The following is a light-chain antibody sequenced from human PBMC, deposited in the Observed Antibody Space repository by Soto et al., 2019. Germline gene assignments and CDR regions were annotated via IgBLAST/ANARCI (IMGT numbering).Light chain of an antibody. Sequence: DIQMPQSPSTLSASVGDRVTITCRASQSISSWLAWYQQKPGKAPKLLIYDASSLESGVPSRFSGSGSGTEFTLPISSLQPDDYAAYYCQQYNSYSLYTFGQGTKLEIK. CDR1: QSISSW. V-gene: IGKV1-5*01. J-gene: IGKJ2*01. CDR2: DAS. CDR3: QQYNSYSLYT.